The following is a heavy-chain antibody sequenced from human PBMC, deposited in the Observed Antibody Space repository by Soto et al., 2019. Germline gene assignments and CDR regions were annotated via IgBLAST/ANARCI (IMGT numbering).Heavy chain of an antibody. CDR1: GFTFSSYT. D-gene: IGHD2-8*01. CDR2: ISYDGSNK. Sequence: GGSLRLSCAASGFTFSSYTIHWVRQAPGKGLEWVAVISYDGSNKYYADSVKGRFTISRDNSKNTLYLQMNSLRPEDTAVYYCATDVRYCTNGVCYWFDPWGQGTLVTVSS. V-gene: IGHV3-30-3*01. CDR3: ATDVRYCTNGVCYWFDP. J-gene: IGHJ5*02.